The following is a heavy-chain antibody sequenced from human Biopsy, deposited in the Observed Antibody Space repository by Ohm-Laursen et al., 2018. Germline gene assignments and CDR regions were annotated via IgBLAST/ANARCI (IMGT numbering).Heavy chain of an antibody. J-gene: IGHJ4*02. Sequence: GTLSLTCAVYGDTFSGYYWSWIRQPPGKGLEWIGEINHSGSTNYNPSLKSRVTVSVDTSKNQFSLRLNSVTAADTAVYYCARQVDFWSGYVDYWGQGTLVAVSS. CDR3: ARQVDFWSGYVDY. CDR1: GDTFSGYY. V-gene: IGHV4-34*01. D-gene: IGHD3-3*01. CDR2: INHSGST.